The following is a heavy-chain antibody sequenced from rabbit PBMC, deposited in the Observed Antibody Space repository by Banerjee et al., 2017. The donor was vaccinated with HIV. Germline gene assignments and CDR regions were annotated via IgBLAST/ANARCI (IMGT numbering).Heavy chain of an antibody. V-gene: IGHV1S40*01. CDR1: GFSLSNTYY. Sequence: QSLEESGGDLVKPGASLTLTCTASGFSLSNTYYMCWVRQAPGKGLEWIACIYVGSHDTTYYATWAKGRFTISKASSTTVTLQMTSLTAADTATYFCARAGYAGIGYEMWGPGTLVTVS. J-gene: IGHJ6*01. CDR3: ARAGYAGIGYEM. D-gene: IGHD8-1*01. CDR2: IYVGSHDTT.